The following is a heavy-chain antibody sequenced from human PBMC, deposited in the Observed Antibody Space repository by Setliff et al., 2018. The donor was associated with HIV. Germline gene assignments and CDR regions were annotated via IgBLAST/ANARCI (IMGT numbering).Heavy chain of an antibody. CDR3: ARLFKGGRHYYDSSGYLSYMDV. J-gene: IGHJ6*03. V-gene: IGHV5-51*01. Sequence: HGESLKISCQGSADTFTYHWVGWVRQMPANGLEWMGLIWPDDSDTIYSPSFQGQVTMSADKSISTAYLQWSSLKAPDTAIYYCARLFKGGRHYYDSSGYLSYMDVWGKGTTVTVSS. CDR2: IWPDDSDT. D-gene: IGHD3-22*01. CDR1: ADTFTYHW.